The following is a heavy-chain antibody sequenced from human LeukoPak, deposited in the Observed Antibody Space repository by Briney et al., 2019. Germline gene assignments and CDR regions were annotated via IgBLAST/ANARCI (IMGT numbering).Heavy chain of an antibody. CDR2: ISYDGSNK. J-gene: IGHJ4*02. V-gene: IGHV3-30*14. CDR3: ARDLDSMHYFDY. Sequence: GGSLRLSCAASGFTFSSYAMHWVRQAPGKGLEWVAVISYDGSNKYYADSVKSRFTISRDNSKNTLYLQMNSLRAEDTAVYYCARDLDSMHYFDYWGQGTLVTVSS. CDR1: GFTFSSYA.